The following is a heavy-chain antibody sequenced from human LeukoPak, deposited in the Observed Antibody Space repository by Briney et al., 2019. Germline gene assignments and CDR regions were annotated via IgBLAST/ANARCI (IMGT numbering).Heavy chain of an antibody. J-gene: IGHJ4*02. Sequence: SETLSLTCAVYGGSFSGHYWSWIRQPPGKGLEWIGYIYYSGSTNYNPSLKSRVTISVDTSKNQFSPKLSSVTAADTAVYYCAYYDSSGYYFDYWGQGTLVTVSS. CDR3: AYYDSSGYYFDY. CDR2: IYYSGST. V-gene: IGHV4-59*11. D-gene: IGHD3-22*01. CDR1: GGSFSGHY.